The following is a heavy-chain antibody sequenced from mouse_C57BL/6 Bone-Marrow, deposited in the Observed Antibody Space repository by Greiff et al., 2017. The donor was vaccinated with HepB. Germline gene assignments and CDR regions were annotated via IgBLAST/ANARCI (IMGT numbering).Heavy chain of an antibody. D-gene: IGHD1-1*01. Sequence: VQLQQSGPELVKPGASVKISCKASGYTFTDYYINWVKQRPGQGLEWIGWIFPGSGSTYYNEKFKGKATLTVDKSSSTAYMLLSSLTSEDSAVYFCARWGYYGSPLYWYFDVWGTGTTVTGSS. CDR1: GYTFTDYY. CDR2: IFPGSGST. J-gene: IGHJ1*03. V-gene: IGHV1-75*01. CDR3: ARWGYYGSPLYWYFDV.